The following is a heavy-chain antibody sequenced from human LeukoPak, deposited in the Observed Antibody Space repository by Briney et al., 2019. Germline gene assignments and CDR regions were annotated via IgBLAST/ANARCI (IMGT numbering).Heavy chain of an antibody. V-gene: IGHV4-34*01. CDR3: AGSAYGLAGWFDP. Sequence: SETLSLTCAVYGGSFSGYYWSWIRQPPGKGLEWIGEINHSGSTNYNPSLKSRVTISVDTSKNQFSLRLSSVTAADTAVYYCAGSAYGLAGWFDPWGQGTLVTVSS. D-gene: IGHD1-26*01. CDR2: INHSGST. J-gene: IGHJ5*02. CDR1: GGSFSGYY.